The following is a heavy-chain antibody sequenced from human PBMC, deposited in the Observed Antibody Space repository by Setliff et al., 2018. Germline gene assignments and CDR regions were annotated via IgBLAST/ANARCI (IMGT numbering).Heavy chain of an antibody. Sequence: GGSLRLSCAASGFTFSSYWMSWVRQAPGKGLEWVANIKQDGSEKYYVDSVKGRFTISRDNAKNSLYLQMNSLRAEDTAVYYCARDIGGDYNFWSGYSYYYYYGMDVWGQGTTVTVSS. J-gene: IGHJ6*02. CDR2: IKQDGSEK. D-gene: IGHD3-3*01. CDR3: ARDIGGDYNFWSGYSYYYYYGMDV. CDR1: GFTFSSYW. V-gene: IGHV3-7*01.